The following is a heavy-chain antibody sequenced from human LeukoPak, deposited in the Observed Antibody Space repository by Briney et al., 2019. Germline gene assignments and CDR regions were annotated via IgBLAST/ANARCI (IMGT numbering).Heavy chain of an antibody. V-gene: IGHV1-2*02. CDR1: GYTFTGYY. CDR2: INPNSGGT. D-gene: IGHD3-9*01. J-gene: IGHJ4*02. Sequence: GASVKVSCKASGYTFTGYYMHWVRQAPGQGLEWMGWINPNSGGTNYAQKFQGRVTMTRDTSISTAYMELSRLRSDDTAVYYCARDRIRSSYDILTGYPLGYWGQGTLVTVSS. CDR3: ARDRIRSSYDILTGYPLGY.